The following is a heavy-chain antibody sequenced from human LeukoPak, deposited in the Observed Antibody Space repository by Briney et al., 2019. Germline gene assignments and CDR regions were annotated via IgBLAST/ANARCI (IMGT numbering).Heavy chain of an antibody. Sequence: PGGSLRLSCAASGFIFTNAWMNWVRQAPGKGLEWVGRIKSKTDGGTTDYAAPVKGRSTVSRDDSKSKLYLQMNSLKTEDTAMYYCIRYGYNLLEYSQHWGQGTLVTVSS. CDR2: IKSKTDGGTT. V-gene: IGHV3-15*07. J-gene: IGHJ1*01. CDR1: GFIFTNAW. CDR3: IRYGYNLLEYSQH. D-gene: IGHD5-24*01.